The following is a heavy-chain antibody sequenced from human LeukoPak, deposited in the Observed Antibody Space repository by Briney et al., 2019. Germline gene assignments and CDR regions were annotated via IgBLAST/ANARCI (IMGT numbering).Heavy chain of an antibody. D-gene: IGHD1-26*01. Sequence: KPSETLSLTCTVSGGSISSMSYYWGWIRQPPGKGLEWIGSIYYSGSTYYNPSLKSRVTISVDTSKNQFSLKLSSVTAADTAVYYCASEYSGSYYSYYYYMDVWGKGTTVTVSS. CDR2: IYYSGST. J-gene: IGHJ6*03. V-gene: IGHV4-39*01. CDR1: GGSISSMSYY. CDR3: ASEYSGSYYSYYYYMDV.